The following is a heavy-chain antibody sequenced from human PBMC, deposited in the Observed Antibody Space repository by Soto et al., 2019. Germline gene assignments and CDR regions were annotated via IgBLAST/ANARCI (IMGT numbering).Heavy chain of an antibody. CDR3: EGESGENWSYEAY. D-gene: IGHD1-7*01. Sequence: NPSETLSLTCTVSGDTITSFSWNWIRQSAGKGLEWIGRISTTGNTHYNPSLESRVTMSLDTYKNQFSLNLTSGTAADTAVYYCEGESGENWSYEAYWGQGTLVTVSS. V-gene: IGHV4-4*07. J-gene: IGHJ4*02. CDR1: GDTITSFS. CDR2: ISTTGNT.